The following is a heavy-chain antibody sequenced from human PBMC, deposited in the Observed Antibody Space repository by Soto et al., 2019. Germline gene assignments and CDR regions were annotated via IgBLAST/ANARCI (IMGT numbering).Heavy chain of an antibody. CDR3: ARVHYDFWSGYYRGYYYMDV. D-gene: IGHD3-3*01. V-gene: IGHV4-34*01. CDR2: INHSGST. Sequence: QVQLQQWGAGLLKPSETLSLTCAVYGGSFSGYYWSWIRQPPGKGLEWIGEINHSGSTNYNPSLKSRVAISVDTSKNQFSLKLSSVTAADTAVYYCARVHYDFWSGYYRGYYYMDVWGKGTTVTVSS. CDR1: GGSFSGYY. J-gene: IGHJ6*03.